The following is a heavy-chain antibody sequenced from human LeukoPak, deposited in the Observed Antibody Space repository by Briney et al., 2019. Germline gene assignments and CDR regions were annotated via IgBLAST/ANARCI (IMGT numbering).Heavy chain of an antibody. Sequence: GGSLRLSCAASGFTFNNYWMHWVRQAPGKGLVWVARTNTHGTSANYADSVKGRFIISRDNANNTLYLQMNGLRAEDTGVYYALAGYYYYYIDVWGKGTTVTVSS. D-gene: IGHD6-13*01. CDR1: GFTFNNYW. J-gene: IGHJ6*03. V-gene: IGHV3-74*01. CDR3: LAGYYYYYIDV. CDR2: TNTHGTSA.